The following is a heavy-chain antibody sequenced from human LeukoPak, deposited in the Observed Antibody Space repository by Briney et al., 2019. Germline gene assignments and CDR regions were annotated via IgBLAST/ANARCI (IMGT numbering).Heavy chain of an antibody. CDR2: IYYSGST. D-gene: IGHD3-22*01. J-gene: IGHJ4*02. V-gene: IGHV4-30-4*08. CDR3: ARDWASSGSNQVDY. CDR1: GGSISSGDYY. Sequence: SETLSLTCTVSGGSISSGDYYWSWIRQPPGKGLEWIGYIYYSGSTYYNPSLKSRVTISVDTSKNQFSLKLSSVTAADTAVYYCARDWASSGSNQVDYWGQGTLVTISS.